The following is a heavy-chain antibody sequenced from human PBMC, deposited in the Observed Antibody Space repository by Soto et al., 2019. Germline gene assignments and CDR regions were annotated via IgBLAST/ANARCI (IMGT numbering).Heavy chain of an antibody. CDR1: VYSIISGYY. CDR2: IYHSGST. CDR3: ARNNGGDFSFDY. Sequence: SETLSLTCTFSVYSIISGYYWAWIRQPPGKGLEWFGSIYHSGSTYYNPSLKSRVTISVDTSKKQFSLKLTSVTAADTAVYYCARNNGGDFSFDYWGQGTMVPVS. J-gene: IGHJ4*02. D-gene: IGHD2-21*02. V-gene: IGHV4-38-2*02.